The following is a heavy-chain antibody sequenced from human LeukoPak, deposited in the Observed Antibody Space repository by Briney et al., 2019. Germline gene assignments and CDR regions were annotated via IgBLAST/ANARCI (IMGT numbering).Heavy chain of an antibody. CDR3: ARDCPYGDYALCMDV. Sequence: GASLRLSCAASGFTFSGYPMHWVRQAPGKGLEWVAVISYDGSKKYYADSVNGRFTISRDNSKNTQYMQMNSLRAEDTAIYYCARDCPYGDYALCMDVWGKGAMVTVSS. CDR2: ISYDGSKK. D-gene: IGHD4-17*01. J-gene: IGHJ6*04. V-gene: IGHV3-30*04. CDR1: GFTFSGYP.